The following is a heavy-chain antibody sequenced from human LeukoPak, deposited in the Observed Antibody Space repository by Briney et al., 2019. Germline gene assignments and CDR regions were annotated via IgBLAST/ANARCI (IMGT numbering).Heavy chain of an antibody. CDR1: GFTFSSYA. J-gene: IGHJ4*02. D-gene: IGHD2-15*01. V-gene: IGHV3-23*01. Sequence: GGSLTLSCAASGFTFSSYARSWVRQAPGKGLEWVSAISGSGGSTYYAASVKGRFTISRDNSKNTLYLQMNSLRAEDTAVYYCAKENQRIFDYWGQGTLVTVSS. CDR3: AKENQRIFDY. CDR2: ISGSGGST.